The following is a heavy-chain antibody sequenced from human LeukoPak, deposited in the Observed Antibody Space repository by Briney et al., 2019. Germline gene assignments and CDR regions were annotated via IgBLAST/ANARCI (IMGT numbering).Heavy chain of an antibody. V-gene: IGHV1-8*02. D-gene: IGHD6-19*01. CDR3: ARDTVQWLVPLGDY. Sequence: VASVKVSCKASGYTFTSYDINWVRQATGQGLEWMGWMNPNSGNTGYAQKFQGRVTMTTDTSTSTAYMELRSLRSDDTAVYYCARDTVQWLVPLGDYWGQGTLVTVSS. J-gene: IGHJ4*02. CDR2: MNPNSGNT. CDR1: GYTFTSYD.